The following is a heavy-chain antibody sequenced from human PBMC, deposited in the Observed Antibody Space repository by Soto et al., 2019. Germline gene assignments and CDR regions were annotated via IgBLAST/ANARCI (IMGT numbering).Heavy chain of an antibody. J-gene: IGHJ6*02. D-gene: IGHD6-19*01. CDR3: ARDDIPGIAVATYGTDV. CDR1: GIILSNFG. Sequence: GVSLRLSWAASGIILSNFGMHWVRQAPGKGLEWVAVIWYDGINQYYADSAKGRFTISKDNSKNTLYLQMNSLRAEDTAVYYCARDDIPGIAVATYGTDVWGQGTTVTVSS. V-gene: IGHV3-33*01. CDR2: IWYDGINQ.